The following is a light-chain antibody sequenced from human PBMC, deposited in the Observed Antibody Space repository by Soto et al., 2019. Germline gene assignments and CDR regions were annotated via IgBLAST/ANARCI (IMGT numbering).Light chain of an antibody. CDR1: QSVSSKY. Sequence: DIVLTQSPGTLSLSPGERATLSCRASQSVSSKYLAWYQQKPGQAPRVLIYGASIRATGIPERFSGGGSGTGFPLTITSLETEDFAVYYCQQYGISPFTFGPETKVDIK. V-gene: IGKV3-20*01. CDR3: QQYGISPFT. J-gene: IGKJ3*01. CDR2: GAS.